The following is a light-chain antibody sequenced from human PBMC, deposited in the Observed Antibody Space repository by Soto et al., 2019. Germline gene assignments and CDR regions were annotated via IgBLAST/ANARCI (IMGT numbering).Light chain of an antibody. CDR2: KAS. CDR1: QSISSW. V-gene: IGKV1-5*03. Sequence: DIQMTQSPSTLSASVGDRVTITCRASQSISSWLAWYQQKSGKAPKLLIQKASTLESGVPSRFSGSGSGTEFTLTISSLQPDDFATYYCQQYKSYSLTFGGGTKVDI. J-gene: IGKJ4*01. CDR3: QQYKSYSLT.